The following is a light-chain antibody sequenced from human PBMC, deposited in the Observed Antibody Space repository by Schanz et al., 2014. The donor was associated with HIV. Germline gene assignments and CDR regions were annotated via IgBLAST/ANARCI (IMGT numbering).Light chain of an antibody. V-gene: IGLV2-8*01. J-gene: IGLJ2*01. CDR1: SSDVGAFNF. Sequence: QSVLTQPPSASGSPGQSVTISCTGTSSDVGAFNFVSWYQQHPGKAPKLMIYEVTKRPSGVPDRFSGSESGTSASLAISGLQSEDEADYYCNSYTSKNTPIFGGGTKLTVL. CDR3: NSYTSKNTPI. CDR2: EVT.